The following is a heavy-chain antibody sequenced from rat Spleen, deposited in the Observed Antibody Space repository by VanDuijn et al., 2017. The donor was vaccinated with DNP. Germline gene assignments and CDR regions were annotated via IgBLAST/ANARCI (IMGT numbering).Heavy chain of an antibody. D-gene: IGHD1-12*03. CDR1: GYSITSNY. V-gene: IGHV3-3*01. Sequence: EVQLQESGPGLVKPSQSLSLTCSVTGYSITSNYWGWIRKFPGNKLEWMAYINSAGNTNYNPSLKSRISITIDTSKNQFFLQLDSVTTEDTATYYGARGHFYDDYSIGWGQGVMVTVSS. J-gene: IGHJ2*01. CDR3: ARGHFYDDYSIG. CDR2: INSAGNT.